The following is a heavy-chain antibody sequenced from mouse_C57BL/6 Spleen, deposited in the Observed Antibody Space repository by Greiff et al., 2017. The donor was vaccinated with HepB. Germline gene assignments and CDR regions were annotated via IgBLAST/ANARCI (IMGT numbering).Heavy chain of an antibody. CDR3: ARGGYYYYGSSYEDY. V-gene: IGHV5-17*01. CDR2: ISSGSSTI. D-gene: IGHD1-1*01. CDR1: GFTFSDYG. J-gene: IGHJ2*01. Sequence: DVMLVESGGGLVKPGGSLKLSCAASGFTFSDYGMHWVRQAPEKGLEWVAYISSGSSTIYYADTVKGRFTISRDNAKNTLFLQMTSLRSEDTAMYYCARGGYYYYGSSYEDYWGQGTTLTVSS.